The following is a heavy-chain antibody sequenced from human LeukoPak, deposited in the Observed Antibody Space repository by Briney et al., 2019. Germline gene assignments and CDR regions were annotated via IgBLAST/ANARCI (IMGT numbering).Heavy chain of an antibody. Sequence: ASVKVSCKASGYTFTGYYMQWVRQAPGQGLEWMGWINPNSGGTNYAQKFQGRVTMTRDTSISTAYMELSRLRSDDTAVYYCARDQYYDSSGYYRRQGYYGIDVWGQGTTVTVSS. CDR2: INPNSGGT. J-gene: IGHJ6*02. CDR3: ARDQYYDSSGYYRRQGYYGIDV. D-gene: IGHD3-22*01. CDR1: GYTFTGYY. V-gene: IGHV1-2*02.